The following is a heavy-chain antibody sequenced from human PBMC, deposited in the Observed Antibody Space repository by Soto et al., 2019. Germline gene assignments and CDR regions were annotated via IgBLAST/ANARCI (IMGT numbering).Heavy chain of an antibody. CDR2: MNPNSGNT. Sequence: QVQLVQSGAEVKKPGASVKVSCKASGYTFTSYDINWVRLATGQGLEWMGWMNPNSGNTAYAQKFQGRVTMTSNTSIRTACMELSSLSSEDTAVYYCARLKQAYAVAWGQGTLVTVSS. D-gene: IGHD2-2*01. J-gene: IGHJ5*02. CDR1: GYTFTSYD. V-gene: IGHV1-8*01. CDR3: ARLKQAYAVA.